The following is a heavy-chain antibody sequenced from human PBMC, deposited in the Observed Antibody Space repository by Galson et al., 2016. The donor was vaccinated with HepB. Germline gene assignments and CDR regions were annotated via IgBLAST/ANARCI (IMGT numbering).Heavy chain of an antibody. J-gene: IGHJ4*02. V-gene: IGHV3-23*01. CDR1: GLTFSSCA. D-gene: IGHD6-19*01. CDR2: VSGTGANT. Sequence: SLRLSCAASGLTFSSCAMYWVRQAPGKGLEWVSAVSGTGANTYHANSVKGRFTVSRDNSKNTLYLQMNSLRAEDTAVYYFAKGDKVTGWDNWGQGTLVAVSS. CDR3: AKGDKVTGWDN.